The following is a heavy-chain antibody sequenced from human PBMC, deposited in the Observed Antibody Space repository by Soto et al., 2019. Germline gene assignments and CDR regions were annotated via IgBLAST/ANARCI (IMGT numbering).Heavy chain of an antibody. Sequence: SVKVSCTASGGTFSSYAISWVRQAPGQGLEWMGGIIPIFGTANYAQKFQGRVTITADESTSTAYMELSSLRSEDTAVYYCARDAVVVAATTRRYFMDFWGQGTRVTVS. D-gene: IGHD2-15*01. CDR1: GGTFSSYA. V-gene: IGHV1-69*13. J-gene: IGHJ6*02. CDR2: IIPIFGTA. CDR3: ARDAVVVAATTRRYFMDF.